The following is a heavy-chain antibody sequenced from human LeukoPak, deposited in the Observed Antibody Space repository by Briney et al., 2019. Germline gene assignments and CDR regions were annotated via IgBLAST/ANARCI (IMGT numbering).Heavy chain of an antibody. V-gene: IGHV4-39*07. CDR1: GGSISSSSYY. Sequence: SETLSLTCTVSGGSISSSSYYWGWIRQPPGKGLEWIGSIYYSGSTYYNPSLKSRVTISVDTSKNQFSPKLSSVTAADTAVYYCARVDGDYEAPFWFDPWGQGTLVTVSS. CDR3: ARVDGDYEAPFWFDP. CDR2: IYYSGST. J-gene: IGHJ5*02. D-gene: IGHD4-17*01.